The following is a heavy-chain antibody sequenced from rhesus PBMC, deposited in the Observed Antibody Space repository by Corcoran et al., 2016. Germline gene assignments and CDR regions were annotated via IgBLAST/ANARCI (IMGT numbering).Heavy chain of an antibody. Sequence: QVQLQESGPGLMKPSETLSLTCAVSGGSISSSYYYWGWIRQAPGKVLEWIGYISYTRSTSYTPSLKSRVTSSRDTSKNQCSLNLSSGTAADTAVYYCARHPVGGYSSDWGQGVLVTVSS. J-gene: IGHJ4*01. V-gene: IGHV4-122*02. CDR3: ARHPVGGYSSD. CDR2: ISYTRST. D-gene: IGHD6-31*01. CDR1: GGSISSSYYY.